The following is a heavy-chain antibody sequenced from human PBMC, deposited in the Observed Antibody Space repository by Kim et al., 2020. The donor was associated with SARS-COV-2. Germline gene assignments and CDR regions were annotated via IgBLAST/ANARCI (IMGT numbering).Heavy chain of an antibody. V-gene: IGHV3-74*01. CDR2: DGRTT. CDR3: ARGPF. Sequence: DGRTTLYADAMKGRFTISRDNTKNTLFLQRTSRRADDTGVYYCARGPFWGQGTLVTVSS. J-gene: IGHJ4*02.